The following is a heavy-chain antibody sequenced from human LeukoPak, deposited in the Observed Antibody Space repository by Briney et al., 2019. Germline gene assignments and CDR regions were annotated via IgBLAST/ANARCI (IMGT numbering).Heavy chain of an antibody. V-gene: IGHV3-21*01. J-gene: IGHJ4*02. CDR2: ISSSGTYI. Sequence: GGSLRLSCAASGFTFSAYSINWVRQAPGRGLEWVSSISSSGTYIYYADSVKGRFTISRDNARNSLYLQMNSLRDEDTAVYYCARVHRGYSFGRLDYWGQGTLVTVSS. CDR1: GFTFSAYS. D-gene: IGHD5-12*01. CDR3: ARVHRGYSFGRLDY.